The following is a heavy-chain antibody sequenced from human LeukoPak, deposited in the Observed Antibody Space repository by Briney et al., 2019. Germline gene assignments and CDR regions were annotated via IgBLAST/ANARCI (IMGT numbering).Heavy chain of an antibody. V-gene: IGHV3-53*01. Sequence: GGSLRLSCAASGFAVSSNYMTWVRQAPGKGLEWVSFIYRDGTTYYADSVKGRFTISRDNSKNTLFLQMNSLRVEDTAVYYCAGYDTSGYYLNYWGQGTLVTVSS. CDR1: GFAVSSNY. CDR2: IYRDGTT. D-gene: IGHD3-22*01. CDR3: AGYDTSGYYLNY. J-gene: IGHJ4*02.